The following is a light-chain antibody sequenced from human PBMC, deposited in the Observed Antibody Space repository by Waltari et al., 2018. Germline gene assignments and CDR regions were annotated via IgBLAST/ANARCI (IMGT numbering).Light chain of an antibody. J-gene: IGKJ1*01. CDR1: QGRLHSDGKTY. V-gene: IGKV2-29*02. CDR3: MQGIHLPWT. Sequence: DIVINQTPLSLSVTRGQQTSISFRSGQGRLHSDGKTYLYWYLQRPGQSPQLLIHEVSSRVSGVPDRFSGSGSGTDFTLKISRVEAEDVGVYYCMQGIHLPWTFGQGTKVEIK. CDR2: EVS.